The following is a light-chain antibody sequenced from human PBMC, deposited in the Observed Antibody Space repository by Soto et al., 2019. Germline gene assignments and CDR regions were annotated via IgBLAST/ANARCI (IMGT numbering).Light chain of an antibody. CDR1: SRDIGTYNY. CDR3: ASYTSSSTLI. J-gene: IGLJ1*01. CDR2: GVT. V-gene: IGLV2-14*01. Sequence: QSVRTQPASVSGSPGQSITISCTGTSRDIGTYNYVSWYQQHPGKAPKLMIYGVTSRPSGISDRFSGSKSGNTASLIISAVQAEDEADYFCASYTSSSTLIFGTGTKVTVL.